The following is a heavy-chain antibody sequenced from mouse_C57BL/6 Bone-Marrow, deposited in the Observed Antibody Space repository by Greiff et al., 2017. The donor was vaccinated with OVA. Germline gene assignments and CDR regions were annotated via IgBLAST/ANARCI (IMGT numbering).Heavy chain of an antibody. V-gene: IGHV5-6*01. CDR1: GFTFSSYG. Sequence: EVKVVESGGDLVKPGGSLKLSCAASGFTFSSYGMSWVRQTPDKRLEWVATISSRGSYTYYPDSVKGRFTISRDNAKNTLYLQMSSLKSEDTAMYYCARHYYGSSYRFAYWGQGTLVTVSA. D-gene: IGHD1-1*01. J-gene: IGHJ3*01. CDR3: ARHYYGSSYRFAY. CDR2: ISSRGSYT.